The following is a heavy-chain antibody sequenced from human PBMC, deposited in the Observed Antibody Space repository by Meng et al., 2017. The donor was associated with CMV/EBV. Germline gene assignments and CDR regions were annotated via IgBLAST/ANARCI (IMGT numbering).Heavy chain of an antibody. CDR3: ARLGGGTKHYYYYYGMDV. CDR2: IYPGDSDT. J-gene: IGHJ6*02. V-gene: IGHV5-51*01. CDR1: GYSFTSYW. D-gene: IGHD3-10*01. Sequence: GESLKISCKGSGYSFTSYWIGWVRQMPGKGLEWMGIIYPGDSDTRYSPSFQGQVTISADKSISTAYLQWSSLKASDTAMYYCARLGGGTKHYYYYYGMDVWGQGTTVTVSS.